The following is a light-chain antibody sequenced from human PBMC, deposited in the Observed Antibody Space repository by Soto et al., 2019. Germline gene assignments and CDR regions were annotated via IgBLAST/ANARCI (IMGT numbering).Light chain of an antibody. Sequence: DIQMTQSPSSLSASVGDRVTITCRASQSISNYLNWYQQKPGKARKLLMYAASSLQSGVTSRFSGSGSGTDFTLTISSLQPEDFATYYCQQSYSTPRTFGQGTKVEIK. J-gene: IGKJ1*01. CDR1: QSISNY. CDR3: QQSYSTPRT. CDR2: AAS. V-gene: IGKV1-39*01.